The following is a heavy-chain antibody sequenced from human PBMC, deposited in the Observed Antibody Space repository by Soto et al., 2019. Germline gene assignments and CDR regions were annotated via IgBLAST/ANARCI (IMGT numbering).Heavy chain of an antibody. CDR3: ARRFSRLSGIAVAGTFDY. Sequence: SETLSLTCTVSGGSISSSSYYWGWIRQPPGKGLEWIGSIYYSGSTYYNPSLKSRVTISVDTSKNQFSLKLSSVTAADTAVYYCARRFSRLSGIAVAGTFDYWGQGTLVTVSS. CDR1: GGSISSSSYY. J-gene: IGHJ4*02. CDR2: IYYSGST. V-gene: IGHV4-39*01. D-gene: IGHD6-19*01.